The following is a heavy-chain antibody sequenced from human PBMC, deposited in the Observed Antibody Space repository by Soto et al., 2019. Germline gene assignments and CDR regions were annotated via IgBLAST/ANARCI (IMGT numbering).Heavy chain of an antibody. V-gene: IGHV1-18*01. CDR3: ARGAFYGDYTVEGYFDY. CDR1: GYTFTSYG. CDR2: ISAYNGNT. J-gene: IGHJ4*02. Sequence: GASVKVSCKASGYTFTSYGISWVRQAPGQGLEWMGWISAYNGNTNYAQKLQGRVTMTTDTSTSTAYMELRSLRSDDTAVYYCARGAFYGDYTVEGYFDYWGQGVPVTVSS. D-gene: IGHD4-17*01.